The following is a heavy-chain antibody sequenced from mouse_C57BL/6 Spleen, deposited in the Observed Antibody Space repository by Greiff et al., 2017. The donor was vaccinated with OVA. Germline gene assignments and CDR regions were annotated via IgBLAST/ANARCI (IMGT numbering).Heavy chain of an antibody. CDR1: GFSLTSYG. CDR2: IWSGGST. Sequence: VQLQESGPGLVQPSQSLSITCTVSGFSLTSYGVHWVRQSPGKGLEWLGVIWSGGSTDYNAAFISRLSISKDNSKSQVFFKMNSLQADDTAIYYCARGVYDGYSGWFAYWGQGTLVTVSA. J-gene: IGHJ3*01. CDR3: ARGVYDGYSGWFAY. D-gene: IGHD2-3*01. V-gene: IGHV2-2*01.